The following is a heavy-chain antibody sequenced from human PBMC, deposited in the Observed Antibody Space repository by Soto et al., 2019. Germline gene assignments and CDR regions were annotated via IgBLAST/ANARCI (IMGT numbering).Heavy chain of an antibody. CDR3: AKDWTRGSGGYPDYFDY. V-gene: IGHV3-23*01. Sequence: GGSLRLSCAGSGFTFSAYGMSWVRQAPGKGLEWVSGISVSGTSTYYADSVKGRFTISRDNSKNTLYLQMKRLRAEDTALYYCAKDWTRGSGGYPDYFDYWGQGTLVTVSS. CDR2: ISVSGTST. D-gene: IGHD3-10*01. J-gene: IGHJ4*02. CDR1: GFTFSAYG.